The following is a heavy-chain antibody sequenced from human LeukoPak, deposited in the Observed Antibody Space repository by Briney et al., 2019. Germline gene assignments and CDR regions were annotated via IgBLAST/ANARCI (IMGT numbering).Heavy chain of an antibody. J-gene: IGHJ5*02. CDR2: ISGSGGST. D-gene: IGHD6-19*01. CDR3: AKDPLESGGWPYNWFDP. V-gene: IGHV3-23*01. Sequence: GGSLRLSCAASGFTFSTYSMNWVRQAPGKGLEWVSAISGSGGSTCYADSVKGRFTISRDNSKNTLYLQMNSLRAEDTAVYYCAKDPLESGGWPYNWFDPWGQGTLVTVSS. CDR1: GFTFSTYS.